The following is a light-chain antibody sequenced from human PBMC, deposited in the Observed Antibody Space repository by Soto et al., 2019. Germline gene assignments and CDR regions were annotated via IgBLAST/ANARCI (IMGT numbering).Light chain of an antibody. CDR2: EVH. Sequence: QSALTQPPSASGSPGQSVAISCTGTSSDVGGYNYVSWYQQHPGKAPKLMIYEVHKRPSGVPDRFSGSKSGNTASLTVSGLQAEEEADYYCSSYAGSSNVFGTGTKVTVL. J-gene: IGLJ1*01. CDR1: SSDVGGYNY. CDR3: SSYAGSSNV. V-gene: IGLV2-8*01.